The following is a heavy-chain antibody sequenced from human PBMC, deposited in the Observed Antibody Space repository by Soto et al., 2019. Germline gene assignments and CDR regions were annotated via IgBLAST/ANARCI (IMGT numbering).Heavy chain of an antibody. CDR2: INHSGST. Sequence: SETLSLTCAVYGGSSSGYYWSWIRQPPGKGLEWIGEINHSGSTNYNPSLKSRVTISVDTSKNQFSLKLSSVTAADTAVYYCARLWNYYDSSGYYPRDYWGQGTLVTVSS. CDR1: GGSSSGYY. J-gene: IGHJ4*02. CDR3: ARLWNYYDSSGYYPRDY. V-gene: IGHV4-34*01. D-gene: IGHD3-22*01.